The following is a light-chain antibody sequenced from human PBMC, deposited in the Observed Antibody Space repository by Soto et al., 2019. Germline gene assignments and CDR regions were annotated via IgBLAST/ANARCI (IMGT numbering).Light chain of an antibody. J-gene: IGKJ1*01. V-gene: IGKV3-20*01. Sequence: DIVLTQSPGTLSLSPGERATLSCRATQTVTSNYLAWYQQKPGQAPRRLIFAASTRATGVPGRFSGSGSGTDFTRTISRLEPEDFAVYYCQQYGSSRAFGQGTKVEIK. CDR3: QQYGSSRA. CDR1: QTVTSNY. CDR2: AAS.